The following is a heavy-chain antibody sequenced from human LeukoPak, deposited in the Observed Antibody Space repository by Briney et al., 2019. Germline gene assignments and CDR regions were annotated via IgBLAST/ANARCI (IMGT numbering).Heavy chain of an antibody. J-gene: IGHJ5*02. Sequence: SRGSLRLSCAASGFTFSGYAMSWVRQAPGKGLEWVSAISGSGGSTYYADSVKGRFTISRDNSKNTLYLQMNSLRAEDTAVYYCAKDRNYDFWRRGWFDPWGQGTLVTVSS. CDR3: AKDRNYDFWRRGWFDP. V-gene: IGHV3-23*01. D-gene: IGHD3-3*01. CDR2: ISGSGGST. CDR1: GFTFSGYA.